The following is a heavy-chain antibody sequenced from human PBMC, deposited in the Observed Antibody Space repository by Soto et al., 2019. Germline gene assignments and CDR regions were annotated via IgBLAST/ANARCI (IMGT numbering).Heavy chain of an antibody. CDR1: GFNVADSF. D-gene: IGHD3-22*01. J-gene: IGHJ4*02. Sequence: PGGSLRLSCAASGFNVADSFVGWVRQAPGKGLQFVSVIHESGYTYCDDSEEGRYTIYRHNSEIMVFLQMSSLRWDDTAVYYCARVARDSRGYDYFFDSWGQGT. CDR3: ARVARDSRGYDYFFDS. V-gene: IGHV3-53*04. CDR2: IHESGYT.